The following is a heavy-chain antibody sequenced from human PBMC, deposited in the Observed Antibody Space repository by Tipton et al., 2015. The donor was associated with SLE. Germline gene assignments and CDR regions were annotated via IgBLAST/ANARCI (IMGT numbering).Heavy chain of an antibody. CDR2: IFYSGNT. CDR1: GDSVSSSPYF. CDR3: ARGRTYSSSWYYGLDY. D-gene: IGHD6-13*01. V-gene: IGHV4-39*07. Sequence: TLSLTCTVSGDSVSSSPYFWGWIRQPPGKGLEWIGNIFYSGNTYYNPSLKSRVTMSVDTSKNQLSLKLSSVTAADTAVYYCARGRTYSSSWYYGLDYWGQGTLVTVSS. J-gene: IGHJ4*02.